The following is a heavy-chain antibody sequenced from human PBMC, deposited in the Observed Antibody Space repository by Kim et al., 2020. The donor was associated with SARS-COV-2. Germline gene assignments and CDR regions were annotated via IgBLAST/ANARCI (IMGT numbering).Heavy chain of an antibody. CDR2: INPIFGTA. J-gene: IGHJ6*02. CDR1: GGTFSSYA. V-gene: IGHV1-69*06. D-gene: IGHD3-10*01. CDR3: YTGQARGDIYATYGMDV. Sequence: SVKVSCKASGGTFSSYAIRWVRQAPGQGLEWMGGINPIFGTANYAQKFQGRVTITADTSPSTAYMALGRLSSVETPVYYCYTGQARGDIYATYGMDVRG.